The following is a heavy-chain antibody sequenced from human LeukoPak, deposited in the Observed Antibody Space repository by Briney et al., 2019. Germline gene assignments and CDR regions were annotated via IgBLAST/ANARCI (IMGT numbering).Heavy chain of an antibody. CDR1: GGTFSSYA. V-gene: IGHV1-69*13. J-gene: IGHJ6*02. CDR2: IIPIFGTA. CDR3: ATDLPPLRYFDWFGMDV. D-gene: IGHD3-9*01. Sequence: SVKVSCKASGGTFSSYAISWVRQAPGQGLEWMGGIIPIFGTANYAQKFQGRVTITADESTSTAYMELSSLRSEDTAVYYCATDLPPLRYFDWFGMDVWGQGTTVTVSS.